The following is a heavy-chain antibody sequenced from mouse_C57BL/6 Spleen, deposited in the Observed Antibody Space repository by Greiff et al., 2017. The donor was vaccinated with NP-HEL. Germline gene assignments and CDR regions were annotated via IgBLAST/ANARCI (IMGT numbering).Heavy chain of an antibody. D-gene: IGHD1-1*01. CDR1: GYSFTSYY. J-gene: IGHJ4*01. CDR3: AKPFTTVAYYYAMDY. V-gene: IGHV1-66*01. CDR2: IYPGSGNT. Sequence: QVQLKQSGPELVKPGASVKISCKASGYSFTSYYIHWVKQRPGQGLEWIGWIYPGSGNTKYNEKFKGKATLTADTSSSTAYMQLSSLTSEDSAVYYCAKPFTTVAYYYAMDYWGQGTSVTVSS.